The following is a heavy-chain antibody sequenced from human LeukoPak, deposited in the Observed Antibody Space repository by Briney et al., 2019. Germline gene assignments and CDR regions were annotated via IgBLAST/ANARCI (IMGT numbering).Heavy chain of an antibody. D-gene: IGHD3-16*02. J-gene: IGHJ4*02. CDR1: GFTFDDYA. CDR3: AKGTFGGVIYALGDY. V-gene: IGHV3-9*01. CDR2: ISWNSGSI. Sequence: GGSLRLSCAASGFTFDDYAMHWVRQAPGKGLEWVSGISWNSGSIGYADSVKGRFTISRDNAKNSLYLQMNSLRAEDTALYYCAKGTFGGVIYALGDYWGQRTLVTVSS.